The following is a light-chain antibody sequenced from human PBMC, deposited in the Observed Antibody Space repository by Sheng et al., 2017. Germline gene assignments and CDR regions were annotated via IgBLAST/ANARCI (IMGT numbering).Light chain of an antibody. V-gene: IGLV3-21*02. J-gene: IGLJ3*02. CDR1: NIATKS. CDR2: DDS. CDR3: QLYDFDSEHWV. Sequence: SYVLTQPPSVSVAPGQTARITCGGNNIATKSVHWYQQRPGQAPVLVVYDDSDRPSGIPERFSGSTSGNTATLTISRVAAGDEADYYCQLYDFDSEHWVFGGGTKLTVL.